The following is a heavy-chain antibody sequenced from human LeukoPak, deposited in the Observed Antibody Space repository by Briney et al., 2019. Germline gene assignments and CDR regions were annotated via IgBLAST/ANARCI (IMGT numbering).Heavy chain of an antibody. Sequence: PSETLSLTCSVSGGSFSSSSYYWSWIRQPPGKGLEWIGEINHSGSINYNPSLKSRVTISVDTSKNQFSLKLSSVTAADTAVYYCARDGQWLQYYYYMDVWGKGTTVTVSS. J-gene: IGHJ6*03. CDR1: GGSFSSSSYY. V-gene: IGHV4-39*07. CDR2: INHSGSI. D-gene: IGHD6-19*01. CDR3: ARDGQWLQYYYYMDV.